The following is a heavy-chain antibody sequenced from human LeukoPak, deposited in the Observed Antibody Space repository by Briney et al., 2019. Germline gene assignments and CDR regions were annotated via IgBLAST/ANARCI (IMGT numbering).Heavy chain of an antibody. CDR2: ISYDAGKE. CDR1: GFTFSIYA. Sequence: GRSLRLSCAVSGFTFSIYAIHWVRQAPDKGLEWVALISYDAGKEYYADSVKGRFTISRDNGKNSLYLQMNSLRAEDTAVYYCAKVGPSLVRGLIRGGARYYYNYMDVWGKGTTVTISS. D-gene: IGHD3-10*01. CDR3: AKVGPSLVRGLIRGGARYYYNYMDV. V-gene: IGHV3-30*04. J-gene: IGHJ6*03.